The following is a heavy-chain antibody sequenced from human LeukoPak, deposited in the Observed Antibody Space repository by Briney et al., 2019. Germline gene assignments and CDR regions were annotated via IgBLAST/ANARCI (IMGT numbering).Heavy chain of an antibody. D-gene: IGHD3-22*01. CDR3: AGGDYDSSGYFSVY. J-gene: IGHJ4*02. V-gene: IGHV1-69*06. Sequence: SVKVSCKASGGTFSSYSISWVRQAPGQGLEWMGGIIPIFGTANYAQRFQGRVTITADKSTSTAYMELSRLISEDTAVYYWAGGDYDSSGYFSVYWGQGTLVTVSS. CDR1: GGTFSSYS. CDR2: IIPIFGTA.